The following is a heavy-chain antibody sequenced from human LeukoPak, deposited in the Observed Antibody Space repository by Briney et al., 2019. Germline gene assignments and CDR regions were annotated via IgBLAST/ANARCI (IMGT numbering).Heavy chain of an antibody. D-gene: IGHD6-13*01. Sequence: ASVKVSCKASGYTFTGYYMHWVRQAPGQGLEWMGWINPNSGGTNYAQKFQGRVTMTRDTSISTAYMELSRLRSDDTAVCYCARDLSSSWTGPGNYWGQGTLVTVSS. CDR2: INPNSGGT. CDR1: GYTFTGYY. V-gene: IGHV1-2*02. CDR3: ARDLSSSWTGPGNY. J-gene: IGHJ4*02.